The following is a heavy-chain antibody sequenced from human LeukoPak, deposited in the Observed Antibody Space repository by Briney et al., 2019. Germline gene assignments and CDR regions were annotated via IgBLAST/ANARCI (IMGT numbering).Heavy chain of an antibody. Sequence: SETLSLTCAVSGYSISSGYYWGWIRQPPGKGLEWIGSIYHSGSTYYNPSLKSRVTISVDTSKNQFSLKLSSVTAADTAVYYCARKPWLSGDAFDIWGQGTMVTVSS. CDR1: GYSISSGYY. D-gene: IGHD6-25*01. CDR2: IYHSGST. CDR3: ARKPWLSGDAFDI. J-gene: IGHJ3*02. V-gene: IGHV4-38-2*01.